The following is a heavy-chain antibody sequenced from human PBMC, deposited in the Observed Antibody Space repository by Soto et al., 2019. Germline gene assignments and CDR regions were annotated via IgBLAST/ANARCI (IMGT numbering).Heavy chain of an antibody. V-gene: IGHV6-1*01. D-gene: IGHD3-16*01. Sequence: QTLSLTCVISGDSVSSNIAAWNGVRQSPRRGLEWLGRTYYLSKWYNDYAVSVESRITINPDTSKNQFSLYLNSVTPEDSAVYYCVRARFTRFDSWGQGTPLTVSS. J-gene: IGHJ5*01. CDR1: GDSVSSNIAA. CDR3: VRARFTRFDS. CDR2: TYYLSKWYN.